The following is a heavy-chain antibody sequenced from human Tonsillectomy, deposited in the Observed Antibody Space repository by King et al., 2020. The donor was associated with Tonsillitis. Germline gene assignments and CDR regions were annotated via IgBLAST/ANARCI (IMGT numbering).Heavy chain of an antibody. D-gene: IGHD1-7*01. V-gene: IGHV3-33*01. CDR3: ARDNWNYNWFDP. CDR1: GFTFSSYG. Sequence: VQLVESGGGVVQPGRSLRLSCAASGFTFSSYGMHWVRQAPGKGLEWVAVIWYDGSNKYYADSVKGRFTISRDNSKNTLYLQMNSLRAEDTAVYYCARDNWNYNWFDPWGQGTLVTVSA. CDR2: IWYDGSNK. J-gene: IGHJ5*02.